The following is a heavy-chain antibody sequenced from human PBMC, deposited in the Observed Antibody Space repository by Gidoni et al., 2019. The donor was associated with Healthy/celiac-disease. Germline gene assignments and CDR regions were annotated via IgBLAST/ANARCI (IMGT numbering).Heavy chain of an antibody. J-gene: IGHJ4*02. CDR3: ARDIIGHTSYYYGSGHFDY. CDR2: ISSSGSTI. Sequence: QVQLVESGGGLVEPGGSLRLSCAASGFTVSDYYMSWIRQAPGKGLEWVSYISSSGSTIYYADSVKGRFTISRDNAKNSLYLQMNRLRAEDTAVYYCARDIIGHTSYYYGSGHFDYWGQGTLVTVSS. CDR1: GFTVSDYY. V-gene: IGHV3-11*01. D-gene: IGHD3-10*01.